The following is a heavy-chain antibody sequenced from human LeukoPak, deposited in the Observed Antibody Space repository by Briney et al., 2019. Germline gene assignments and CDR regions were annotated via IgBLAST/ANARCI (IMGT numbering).Heavy chain of an antibody. Sequence: ASVKVSCKASGYTFTSYYMHWVRQAPGQGLEWMGIINPSGGSTRYAQKFQGRVTMTRDMSTSTVYMELSSLRSEDTAVYYCARDYYDFWSGYPSQPSYYMDVWGKGTTVTVSS. CDR3: ARDYYDFWSGYPSQPSYYMDV. V-gene: IGHV1-46*01. CDR2: INPSGGST. J-gene: IGHJ6*03. D-gene: IGHD3-3*01. CDR1: GYTFTSYY.